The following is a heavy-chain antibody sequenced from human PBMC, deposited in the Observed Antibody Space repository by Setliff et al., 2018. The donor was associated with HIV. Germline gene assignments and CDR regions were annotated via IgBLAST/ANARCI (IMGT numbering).Heavy chain of an antibody. CDR3: AKEERTSWPRVDS. CDR1: GVSISSDDYF. V-gene: IGHV4-61*02. Sequence: PSETLSLTCTVSGVSISSDDYFRTWIRQPAGKGLEWIGRIYIRGGTSYRPSLKSRATISLDTSKNQFSLMLTSVTAADTAVYYCAKEERTSWPRVDSWGQGTLVTV. J-gene: IGHJ4*02. CDR2: IYIRGGT. D-gene: IGHD6-13*01.